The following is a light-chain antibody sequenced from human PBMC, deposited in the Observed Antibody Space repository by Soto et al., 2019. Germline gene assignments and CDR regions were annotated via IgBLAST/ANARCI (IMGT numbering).Light chain of an antibody. CDR2: GAT. CDR3: QQYNIWPYT. J-gene: IGKJ2*01. CDR1: QSVSTN. V-gene: IGKV3-15*01. Sequence: EIVMTQSPATLSVSPGERATLSCRASQSVSTNSLAWYQQKPGQAPRLLISGATARAPGIPARFSGSGSGTEFTLTISSLQSEDFAVYFCQQYNIWPYTFGQGTKVDIK.